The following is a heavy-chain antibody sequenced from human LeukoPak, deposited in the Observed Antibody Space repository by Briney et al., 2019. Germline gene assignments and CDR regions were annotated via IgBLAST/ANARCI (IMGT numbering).Heavy chain of an antibody. CDR2: FDPEDGET. D-gene: IGHD3-22*01. CDR3: ATEGGYDSSGYYQPWFDP. V-gene: IGHV1-24*01. CDR1: GYTLTELS. J-gene: IGHJ5*02. Sequence: ASVKVSCKVSGYTLTELSMHWVRQAPGKGREWMGGFDPEDGETIYAQKFQGRVTMTEDTSTDTAYMELSSLRSEDTAVYYCATEGGYDSSGYYQPWFDPWGQGTLVTVSS.